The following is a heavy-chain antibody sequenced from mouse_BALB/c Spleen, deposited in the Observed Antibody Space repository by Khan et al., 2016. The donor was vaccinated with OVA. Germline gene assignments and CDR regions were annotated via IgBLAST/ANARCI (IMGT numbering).Heavy chain of an antibody. V-gene: IGHV2-6*02. Sequence: QVQLKQSGPGLVAPSQSLSITCTVSGFSLTTYGVHWVRQPPGKGLEWLVVIWSDGSTNYNSVLKSRLSISKDNSKSQVFLKMNSLHTDDTAMYYGARWCEGYSSHYAMDYWGQGTSVTVSS. CDR2: IWSDGST. CDR1: GFSLTTYG. J-gene: IGHJ4*01. CDR3: ARWCEGYSSHYAMDY. D-gene: IGHD2-3*01.